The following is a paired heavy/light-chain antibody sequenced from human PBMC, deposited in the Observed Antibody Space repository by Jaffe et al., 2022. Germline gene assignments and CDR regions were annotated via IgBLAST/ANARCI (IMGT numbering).Heavy chain of an antibody. J-gene: IGHJ3*02. CDR2: INLNNVAV. V-gene: IGHV3-9*01. D-gene: IGHD3-3*02. CDR3: TKDDGHFAIDI. Sequence: EVQLVESGGGLVQPGKSLRLSCAVSGLTFKDSAMHWVRQAPGKGLEWVSSINLNNVAVDYADFVRGRFTISRDNAKSSLYLQMNSLRPEDTALYYCTKDDGHFAIDIWGQGTMVTVSS. CDR1: GLTFKDSA.
Light chain of an antibody. J-gene: IGLJ2*01. V-gene: IGLV2-14*01. Sequence: QSALTQPASVSGSPGQSIAISCTGTSSDVGGYNYVSWYQQHPGKAPQLIIYEVSNRPSGVSSRFSGSKSGNTASLTISGLQTEDEADYYCNSYTNKNTRVFGGGTKLTVL. CDR2: EVS. CDR3: NSYTNKNTRV. CDR1: SSDVGGYNY.